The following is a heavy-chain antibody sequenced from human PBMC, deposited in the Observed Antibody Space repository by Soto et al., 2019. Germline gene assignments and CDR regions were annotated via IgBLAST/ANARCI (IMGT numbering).Heavy chain of an antibody. V-gene: IGHV3-48*02. J-gene: IGHJ4*02. D-gene: IGHD2-8*01. Sequence: GSLRLSCASSGFTFSYCRMNWVRQAPGKGLEWVSFISGSGDTKYYADSVKGRFTISRDNAKNSLYLQMSSLRDEDTGVYYCAKYCSSDVCFAYWGQGTLVTV. CDR3: AKYCSSDVCFAY. CDR1: GFTFSYCR. CDR2: ISGSGDTK.